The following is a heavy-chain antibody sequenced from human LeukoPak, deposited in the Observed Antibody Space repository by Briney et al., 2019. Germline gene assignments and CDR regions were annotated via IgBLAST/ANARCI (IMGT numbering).Heavy chain of an antibody. Sequence: PGGSLRLSCAASGFTFSCYAMSWVRQAPGKGLEWVSAISGSGGSTYYADSVKGRFTISRDNSKNTLYLQMNSLRAEDTAVYYCAKPRDTVTKPPTFDYWGQGTLVTVSS. CDR2: ISGSGGST. CDR1: GFTFSCYA. V-gene: IGHV3-23*01. J-gene: IGHJ4*02. CDR3: AKPRDTVTKPPTFDY. D-gene: IGHD4-11*01.